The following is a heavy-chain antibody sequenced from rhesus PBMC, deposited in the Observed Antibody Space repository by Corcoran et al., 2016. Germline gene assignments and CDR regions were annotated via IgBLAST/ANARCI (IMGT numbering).Heavy chain of an antibody. CDR1: GYTFTSYY. J-gene: IGHJ4*01. CDR3: AKNYYSGSYYSRDFDY. V-gene: IGHV1-200*01. D-gene: IGHD3-16*01. Sequence: QVQLVQSGAEVKKPGTSVKLSCKASGYTFTSYYINWVRQAPGQVLEWMGWINTSKGNTGYAQKFQGRVTMPRDTSTSTAYMELNSLRSEDTAVYYCAKNYYSGSYYSRDFDYWGQGVLVTVSS. CDR2: INTSKGNT.